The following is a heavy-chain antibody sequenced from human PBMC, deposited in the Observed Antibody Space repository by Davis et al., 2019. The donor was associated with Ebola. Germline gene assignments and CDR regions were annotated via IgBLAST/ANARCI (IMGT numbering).Heavy chain of an antibody. CDR1: GFPLSTSGMC. D-gene: IGHD5/OR15-5a*01. CDR3: ARMTMTVSTPDF. J-gene: IGHJ4*02. CDR2: IDWDDDK. V-gene: IGHV2-70*11. Sequence: SGPTLVKPTQTLTLTCTFSGFPLSTSGMCVSWIRQPPGKALEWLARIDWDDDKHFNPSLKTRLIISKDTSKNQVVLTMTNMDPVDTATYYCARMTMTVSTPDFWGQGALVTVSS.